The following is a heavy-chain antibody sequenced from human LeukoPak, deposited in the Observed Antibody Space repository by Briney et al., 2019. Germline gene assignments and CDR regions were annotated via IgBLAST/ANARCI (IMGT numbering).Heavy chain of an antibody. Sequence: ASVKLSCKVSGYTLTELSMHWVRQAPGQGLEWMGGFDLEDGETIYAQKFQGRVTMTEDTSTATAYLELSRPRSEQTAVYCCATSSSSFRVRWSSYYFDYWGQGTLVTAYS. CDR3: ATSSSSFRVRWSSYYFDY. CDR1: GYTLTELS. V-gene: IGHV1-24*01. J-gene: IGHJ4*02. D-gene: IGHD6-6*01. CDR2: FDLEDGET.